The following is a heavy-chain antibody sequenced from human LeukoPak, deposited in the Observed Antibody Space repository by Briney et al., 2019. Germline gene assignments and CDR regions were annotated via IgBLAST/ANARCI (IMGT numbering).Heavy chain of an antibody. CDR2: VNPRGGST. CDR1: GYTFIGYY. V-gene: IGHV1-46*01. Sequence: ASVKVSCKASGYTFIGYYMHWVRQAPGQGPEWMGIVNPRGGSTDYAQKFQGRVTMTSDTSTSTVYMELKSLRSEDTAVYFCARVGATGATADNWGQGTLVTVSS. D-gene: IGHD2-21*02. J-gene: IGHJ4*02. CDR3: ARVGATGATADN.